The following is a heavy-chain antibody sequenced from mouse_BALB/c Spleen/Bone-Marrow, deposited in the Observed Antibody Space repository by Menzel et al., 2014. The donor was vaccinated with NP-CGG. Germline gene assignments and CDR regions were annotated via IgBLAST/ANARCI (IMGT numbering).Heavy chain of an antibody. CDR3: AREVYGSWFAY. D-gene: IGHD2-2*01. CDR2: INPSSGYT. V-gene: IGHV1-4*01. CDR1: GYTFAYYT. J-gene: IGHJ3*01. Sequence: VNLVESGAELARPGASVKMSCKASGYTFAYYTLHWVKQRPGQGLEWIGYINPSSGYTNYNQKFKDKATLTTDKSSSTAYMQLSSLTSEDSAVYYCAREVYGSWFAYWGQGTLVTVSA.